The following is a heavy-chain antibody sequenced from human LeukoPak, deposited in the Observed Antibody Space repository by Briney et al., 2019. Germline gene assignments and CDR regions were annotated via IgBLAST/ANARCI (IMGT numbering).Heavy chain of an antibody. V-gene: IGHV1-3*04. Sequence: ASVKVSCKASGYTFTSYAMNWVRQAPGQRLEWMGWINTANGNTEYSQKFQGRVTITRDASANTAYMELSSLRSEDTAVYYCARMTTGKFDYWGQGTLVTVSS. CDR2: INTANGNT. CDR3: ARMTTGKFDY. CDR1: GYTFTSYA. J-gene: IGHJ4*02. D-gene: IGHD3-10*01.